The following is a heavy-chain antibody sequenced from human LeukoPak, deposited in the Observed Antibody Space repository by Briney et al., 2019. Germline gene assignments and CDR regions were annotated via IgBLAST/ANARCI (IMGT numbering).Heavy chain of an antibody. CDR1: GFTFSSYA. Sequence: GGSLRLSCAASGFTFSSYAMSWVRQAPGKGLEWVSAISGSGGSTYYADSVRGRFTISRDNSKNTLYLQMNSLRAEDTAVYYCARGGSYLSAFDIWGQGTMVTVSS. J-gene: IGHJ3*02. CDR2: ISGSGGST. D-gene: IGHD1-26*01. CDR3: ARGGSYLSAFDI. V-gene: IGHV3-23*01.